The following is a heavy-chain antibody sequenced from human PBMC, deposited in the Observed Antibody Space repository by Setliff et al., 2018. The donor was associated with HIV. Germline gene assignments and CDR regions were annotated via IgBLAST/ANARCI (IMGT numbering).Heavy chain of an antibody. Sequence: SETLSLTCTVSGGSISSGGYYWSWIRQHPGKGLEWIGYIYYSGSTYYNPSLKSRVTISVDTSKNQFSLTLTSVTAADTAVYHCAKESMLRGLRHAVDIWGQGTMVTVSS. V-gene: IGHV4-31*03. J-gene: IGHJ3*02. D-gene: IGHD3-10*01. CDR3: AKESMLRGLRHAVDI. CDR2: IYYSGST. CDR1: GGSISSGGYY.